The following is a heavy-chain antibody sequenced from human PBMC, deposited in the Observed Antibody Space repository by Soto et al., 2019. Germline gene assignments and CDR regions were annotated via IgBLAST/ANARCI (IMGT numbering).Heavy chain of an antibody. V-gene: IGHV3-30*18. CDR2: ISYDGSNK. Sequence: VQLLESGGGLVQPGGSLRLSCAASGFTFSSYAMSWVRQAPGKGLEWVAVISYDGSNKYYADSVKGRFTISRDNSKNTLYLQMNSLRAEDTAVYYCAKDLGYSTYYYYGMDVWCQGTTVTVSS. CDR3: AKDLGYSTYYYYGMDV. CDR1: GFTFSSYA. J-gene: IGHJ6*02. D-gene: IGHD4-4*01.